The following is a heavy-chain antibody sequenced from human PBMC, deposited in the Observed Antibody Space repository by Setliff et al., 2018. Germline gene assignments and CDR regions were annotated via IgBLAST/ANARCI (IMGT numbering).Heavy chain of an antibody. V-gene: IGHV4-59*08. CDR3: ARQPSSGAYYNPRPYYFDY. CDR1: GGSISSYY. J-gene: IGHJ4*02. CDR2: VYTSGST. D-gene: IGHD3-10*01. Sequence: PSETLSLTCTVSGGSISSYYWSWIRQPPGKGLEWIGYVYTSGSTNYNPSLKSRVTISADTSNNQFSLNLRSVTAADTAVYFCARQPSSGAYYNPRPYYFDYWGQGTLVTVSS.